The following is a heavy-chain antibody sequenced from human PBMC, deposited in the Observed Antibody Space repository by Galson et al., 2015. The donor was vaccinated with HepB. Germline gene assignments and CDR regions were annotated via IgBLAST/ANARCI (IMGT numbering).Heavy chain of an antibody. J-gene: IGHJ6*03. CDR1: GFTFSSYG. CDR3: AKDCCPVVVATSYYYYYMDV. CDR2: ISYDGSNK. V-gene: IGHV3-30*18. Sequence: SLRLSCAASGFTFSSYGMHWVRQAPGKGLEWVAVISYDGSNKYYADSVKGRFTISRDNSKNTLYLQMNSLRAEDTAVYYCAKDCCPVVVATSYYYYYMDVWGKGTTVTVSS. D-gene: IGHD2-2*01.